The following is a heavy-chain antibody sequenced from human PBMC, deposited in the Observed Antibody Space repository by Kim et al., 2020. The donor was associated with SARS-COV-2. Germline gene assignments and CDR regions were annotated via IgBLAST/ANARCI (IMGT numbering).Heavy chain of an antibody. J-gene: IGHJ4*02. Sequence: RYSPSFQGQVTISADKSISTAYLQWSSLKASDTAMYYCARRRGLLHYFDYWGQGTLVTVSS. V-gene: IGHV5-51*01. CDR3: ARRRGLLHYFDY. D-gene: IGHD3-10*01.